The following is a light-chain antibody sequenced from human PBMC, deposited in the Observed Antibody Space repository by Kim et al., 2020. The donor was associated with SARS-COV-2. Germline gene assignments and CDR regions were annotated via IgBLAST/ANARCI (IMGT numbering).Light chain of an antibody. V-gene: IGKV1-8*01. CDR2: AAS. CDR1: QDISSY. CDR3: QHYYTYPLT. Sequence: AIRITQSPSSLSASTGDRVTITCRASQDISSYLAWYQQKPGKAPKLLIYAASTLQDGVPSRFSGSGSGTDFTLTISCLQSEDFATYYCQHYYTYPLTFGGGTNWRS. J-gene: IGKJ4*01.